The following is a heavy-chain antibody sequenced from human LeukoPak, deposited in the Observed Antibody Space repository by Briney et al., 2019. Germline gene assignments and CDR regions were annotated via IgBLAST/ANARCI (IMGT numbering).Heavy chain of an antibody. J-gene: IGHJ6*02. CDR1: GFTFSSYA. D-gene: IGHD2-2*01. V-gene: IGHV3-23*01. CDR3: AKDLVRSSTFGMDV. Sequence: HAGGSLRLSCAASGFTFSSYAMSWVRQAPGKGLEWVSAISGSGGSTYYADSVKGRFTISRDNSKNTLYLQMNSLRAEDTAVYYCAKDLVRSSTFGMDVWGQGTSVTVSS. CDR2: ISGSGGST.